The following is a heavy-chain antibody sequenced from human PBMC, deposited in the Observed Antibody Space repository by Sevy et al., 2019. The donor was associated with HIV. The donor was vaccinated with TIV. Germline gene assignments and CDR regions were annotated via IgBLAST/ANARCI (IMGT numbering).Heavy chain of an antibody. J-gene: IGHJ4*02. V-gene: IGHV3-23*01. Sequence: GGSLRLSCAASGFTFSSYAMSWVRQAPGKGLEWVSAMSGSGGTTFYADSGTGRFTISRENIKNTLYLQMNSLRAEASAVYHCAKGLRISDSRSYYTRYFDHWGQGTLVTVSS. D-gene: IGHD3-10*01. CDR2: MSGSGGTT. CDR3: AKGLRISDSRSYYTRYFDH. CDR1: GFTFSSYA.